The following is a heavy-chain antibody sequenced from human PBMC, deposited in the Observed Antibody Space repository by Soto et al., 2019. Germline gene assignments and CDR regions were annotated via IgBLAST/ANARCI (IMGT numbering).Heavy chain of an antibody. J-gene: IGHJ4*02. D-gene: IGHD6-13*01. CDR1: GFTFSSYA. CDR3: ASGRIYGRSWHDY. Sequence: QVQLVESGGGVVQPGRSLRLSCAASGFTFSSYAMHWVRQAPGKGLEWVAVISYDGSNKYYADSVKGRFTISRDNSKNTFYLQMTSWGVGDTAGCSCASGRIYGRSWHDYWGQETRVTVSS. V-gene: IGHV3-30-3*01. CDR2: ISYDGSNK.